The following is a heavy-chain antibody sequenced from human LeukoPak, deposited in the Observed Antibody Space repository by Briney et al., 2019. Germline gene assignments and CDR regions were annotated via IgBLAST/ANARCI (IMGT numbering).Heavy chain of an antibody. CDR2: INPSGGST. J-gene: IGHJ6*02. V-gene: IGHV1-46*01. D-gene: IGHD3-3*01. Sequence: ASVKVSCKASGYTFTSYYMHWVRQAPGQGLEWMGIINPSGGSTSYAQKFQGRVTMTRDTSTSTVYMELSSLRSEDTAVYYRARGGFLEWPSFYGMDVWGQGTTVTVSS. CDR3: ARGGFLEWPSFYGMDV. CDR1: GYTFTSYY.